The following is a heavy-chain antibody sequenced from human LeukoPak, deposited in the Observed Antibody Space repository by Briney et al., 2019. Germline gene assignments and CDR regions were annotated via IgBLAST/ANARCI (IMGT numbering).Heavy chain of an antibody. Sequence: SQTLSLTCTVSGGSISSGGYYWSWIRQHPGKGLEWIGHIYYSGSTYYNPSLKSRVTISVDTSKNQFSLKLSSVTAADTAVYYCARGARRDGYNEELDYWGQGTLVTVSS. CDR3: ARGARRDGYNEELDY. CDR2: IYYSGST. D-gene: IGHD5-12*01. J-gene: IGHJ4*02. CDR1: GGSISSGGYY. V-gene: IGHV4-31*03.